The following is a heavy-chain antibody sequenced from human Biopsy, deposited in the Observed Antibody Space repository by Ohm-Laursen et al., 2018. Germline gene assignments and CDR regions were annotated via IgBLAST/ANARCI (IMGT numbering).Heavy chain of an antibody. D-gene: IGHD6-13*01. V-gene: IGHV1-46*01. CDR1: GFCFTSYY. J-gene: IGHJ4*02. CDR3: ARNTRWYGDLYYFDY. CDR2: INTSGSTT. Sequence: SCQPSGFCFTSYYTHSVRHAPGQGLEWMGLINTSGSTTSYTQIFQGRATITTDASKSTVYMELTSLRSADTAVYFCARNTRWYGDLYYFDYWGQGTLVTVSS.